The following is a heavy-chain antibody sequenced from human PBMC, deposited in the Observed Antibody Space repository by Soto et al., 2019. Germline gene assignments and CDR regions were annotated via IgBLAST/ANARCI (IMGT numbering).Heavy chain of an antibody. CDR3: ATTRTYFYDTSGPDSFDI. D-gene: IGHD3-22*01. J-gene: IGHJ3*02. Sequence: GASVKVSCKASGYTFTGYYMHWVRQAPGQGLEWMGWINPNSGDTNYAQKFQGWVTMTRDTSISTAYMELSRLRSDDTAVYYCATTRTYFYDTSGPDSFDIWGQGTMVTVSS. CDR2: INPNSGDT. CDR1: GYTFTGYY. V-gene: IGHV1-2*04.